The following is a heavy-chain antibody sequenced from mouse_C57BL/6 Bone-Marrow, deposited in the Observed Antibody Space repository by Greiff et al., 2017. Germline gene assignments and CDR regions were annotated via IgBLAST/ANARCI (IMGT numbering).Heavy chain of an antibody. CDR1: GFTFSSYG. CDR2: ISSGGSYT. D-gene: IGHD5-1*01. V-gene: IGHV5-6*02. J-gene: IGHJ2*01. CDR3: ARRSRYLYYFDY. Sequence: DVKLVESGGDLVKPGGSLKLSCAASGFTFSSYGMSWVRQTPDKRLEWVATISSGGSYTYYPDSVKGRFNISRDNAKNTLYLQMSSLKSEDTAMYYCARRSRYLYYFDYWGQGTTLTVSS.